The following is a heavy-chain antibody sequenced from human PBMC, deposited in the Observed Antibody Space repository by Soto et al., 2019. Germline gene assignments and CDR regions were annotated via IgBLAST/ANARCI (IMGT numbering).Heavy chain of an antibody. CDR2: IYHSGST. Sequence: QVQLQESGPGLVKPSGTLSLTCAVSGGSISSSNWWSWVRQPPGKGLEWIGEIYHSGSTNYNPSLKGRVTISVDKSKIQFSLKLSSVTAADTAVYYCARALIAAAEAFDIWGQGTMVTVSS. D-gene: IGHD6-13*01. CDR3: ARALIAAAEAFDI. J-gene: IGHJ3*02. V-gene: IGHV4-4*02. CDR1: GGSISSSNW.